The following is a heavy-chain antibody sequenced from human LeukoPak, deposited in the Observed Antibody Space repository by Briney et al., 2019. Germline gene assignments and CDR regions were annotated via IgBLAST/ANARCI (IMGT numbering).Heavy chain of an antibody. Sequence: GGSLRLSCAASGFTFSSYWMHWVRQAPGKGLVWVSRINSDGSSTSYADSVKGRFTISRDNAKNTLYLQMNSLRAEGTAVYYCARDRTYYYDSREDYYYYGMDVWGQGTTVTVSS. CDR3: ARDRTYYYDSREDYYYYGMDV. CDR1: GFTFSSYW. D-gene: IGHD3-22*01. CDR2: INSDGSST. V-gene: IGHV3-74*01. J-gene: IGHJ6*02.